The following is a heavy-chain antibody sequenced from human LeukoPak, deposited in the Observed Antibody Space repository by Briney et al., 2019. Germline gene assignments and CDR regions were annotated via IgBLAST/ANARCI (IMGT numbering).Heavy chain of an antibody. CDR1: GGSFSAYY. V-gene: IGHV4-34*01. CDR3: VRVAVTIFGVVIIPDNWFDP. CDR2: INHSGST. J-gene: IGHJ5*02. D-gene: IGHD3-3*01. Sequence: PSETLSLTCAVYGGSFSAYYWSWIRQPPGKGLEWIGEINHSGSTNYNPSLKSRVTISVDTSKNQFSLKLSSVTAADTAVYYCVRVAVTIFGVVIIPDNWFDPWGQGTLVTVSS.